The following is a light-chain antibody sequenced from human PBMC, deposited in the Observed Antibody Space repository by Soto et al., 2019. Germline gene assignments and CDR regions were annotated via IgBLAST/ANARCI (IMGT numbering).Light chain of an antibody. Sequence: EIRMTQSASTLSVSVGDRVTITCRASQSINCILKWYEQKAGKAPNLLIYGASRLQSGVPSRFSVSGSETAFTLTISCLQPEDFATSFCQLTSSLPRTFGQGTKLDIK. CDR2: GAS. CDR1: QSINCI. V-gene: IGKV1-39*01. CDR3: QLTSSLPRT. J-gene: IGKJ1*01.